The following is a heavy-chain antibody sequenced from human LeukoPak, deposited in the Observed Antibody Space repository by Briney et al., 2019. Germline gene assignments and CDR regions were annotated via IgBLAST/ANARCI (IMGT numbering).Heavy chain of an antibody. V-gene: IGHV3-33*08. CDR1: GFTFSSYA. Sequence: GGSLRLSCAAPGFTFSSYAMSWVRQAPGKGLEWVAVIWYDGSNKYYADSVKGRFTISRDNSKNTLYLQMNSLRAEDTAVYYCARVQATYYDYIWGSYRWSYFDYWGQGTLVTVSS. D-gene: IGHD3-16*02. J-gene: IGHJ4*02. CDR2: IWYDGSNK. CDR3: ARVQATYYDYIWGSYRWSYFDY.